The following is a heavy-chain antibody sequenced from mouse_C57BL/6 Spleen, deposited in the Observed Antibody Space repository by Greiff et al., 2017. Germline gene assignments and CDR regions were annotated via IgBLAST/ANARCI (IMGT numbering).Heavy chain of an antibody. J-gene: IGHJ4*01. CDR3: TRLGDYLYYYAMDY. D-gene: IGHD2-4*01. CDR2: IYPGNSDT. V-gene: IGHV1-5*01. Sequence: DVKLQESGTVLARPGASVKMSCKTSGYTFTSYWMHWVKQRPGQGLEWIGAIYPGNSDTSYNQKFKGKAKLTAVTSASTAYMELSSLTNEDSAVYYCTRLGDYLYYYAMDYWGQGTSVTVSS. CDR1: GYTFTSYW.